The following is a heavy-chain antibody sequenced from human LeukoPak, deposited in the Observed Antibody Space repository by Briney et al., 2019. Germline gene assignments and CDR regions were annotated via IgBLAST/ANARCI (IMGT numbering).Heavy chain of an antibody. CDR2: ISGSGGST. J-gene: IGHJ4*02. CDR3: AKSSGYYYLPFDY. D-gene: IGHD3-22*01. Sequence: GGSLRLSCAASGFTFSSYAMSLVRQAPGKGLEWVSAISGSGGSTYYADSVKGRFTISRDNSKNTLYLQMNSLRAEDTAVYYCAKSSGYYYLPFDYWGQGTLVTVSS. CDR1: GFTFSSYA. V-gene: IGHV3-23*01.